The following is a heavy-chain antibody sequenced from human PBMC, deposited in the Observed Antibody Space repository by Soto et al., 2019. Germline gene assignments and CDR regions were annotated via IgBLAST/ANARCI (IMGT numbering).Heavy chain of an antibody. CDR1: GYTFTSYG. CDR2: ISAHNGNT. V-gene: IGHV1-18*01. D-gene: IGHD1-1*01. CDR3: ARGRYGDY. J-gene: IGHJ4*02. Sequence: QVHLVQSGAEVKKPGASVKVSCKGSGYTFTSYGITGVRQAPGQGLEWMGWISAHNGNTDYAQKLQGRVTVTRDTSTSTAYMELRSRRPDDTAVYYCARGRYGDYWGQGALVTVSS.